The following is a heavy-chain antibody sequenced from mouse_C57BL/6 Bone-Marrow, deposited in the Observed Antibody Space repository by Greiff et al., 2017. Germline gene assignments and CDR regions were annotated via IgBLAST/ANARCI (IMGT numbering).Heavy chain of an antibody. CDR2: ISSGGSYT. Sequence: EVHLVESGGDLVKPGGSLKLSCAASGFTFSSYGMSWVRQTPDKRLEWVATISSGGSYTYYPDSVKGRFTISRDNAKNTLYLQMSSLKSEDTAMYYCARTHLRLAGVDYWGQGTTLTVSS. J-gene: IGHJ2*01. V-gene: IGHV5-6*01. CDR1: GFTFSSYG. CDR3: ARTHLRLAGVDY. D-gene: IGHD1-2*01.